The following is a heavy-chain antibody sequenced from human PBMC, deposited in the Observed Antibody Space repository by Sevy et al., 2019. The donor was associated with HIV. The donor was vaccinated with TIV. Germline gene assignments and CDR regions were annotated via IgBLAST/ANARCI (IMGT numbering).Heavy chain of an antibody. CDR2: ITPVLGTT. CDR1: GGTFSSYI. V-gene: IGHV1-69*13. Sequence: ASVKVSCKASGGTFSSYIVSWVRQAPGQGLEWMGGITPVLGTTNYAHKFQGRVTFTADESTSTVYMEMSRLKSEDTAVYYCAGWSISIDYWGQGTLVTVSS. CDR3: AGWSISIDY. J-gene: IGHJ4*02.